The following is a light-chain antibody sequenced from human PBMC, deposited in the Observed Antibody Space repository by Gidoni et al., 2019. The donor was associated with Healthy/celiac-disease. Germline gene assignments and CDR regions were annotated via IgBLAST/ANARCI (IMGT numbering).Light chain of an antibody. V-gene: IGLV1-44*01. CDR3: AAWDDSLNGVV. CDR2: SNN. J-gene: IGLJ2*01. CDR1: SSNIGSNT. Sequence: QSVLTHQPSASGTPGQRLTISCSGSSSNIGSNTVNWYQHLPGTATKLLIYSNNQRHSGVTDRFSGSKSGNSDSLAISGLQSEDEADYYCAAWDDSLNGVVFGGGTKLTVL.